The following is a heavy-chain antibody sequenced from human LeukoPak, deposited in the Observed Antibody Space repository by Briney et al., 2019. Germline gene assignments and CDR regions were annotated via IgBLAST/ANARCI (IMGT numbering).Heavy chain of an antibody. D-gene: IGHD6-19*01. Sequence: ASVNVSCKASGYTFTGYYMHWVRQAPGQGLEWMGWINHNSGGTNYAQKFQGRVTMTRDTSIGTAYMELSRLKSDDTALYYCARARVPIAVAGLYYFDYWGQGALVTVSS. J-gene: IGHJ4*02. CDR2: INHNSGGT. CDR1: GYTFTGYY. V-gene: IGHV1-2*02. CDR3: ARARVPIAVAGLYYFDY.